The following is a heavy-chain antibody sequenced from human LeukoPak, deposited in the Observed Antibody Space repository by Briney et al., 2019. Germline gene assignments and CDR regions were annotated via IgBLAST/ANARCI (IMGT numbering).Heavy chain of an antibody. Sequence: GGSLRLSCAASGFTFSSYGMHWVRQAPGKGLEWVAVIWYDGSNKYYADSVKGRFTISRDNSKNTQYLQMNSLRAEDTDVYYCARGPVYYGSGSSHGFDIWGQGTMVTVSS. D-gene: IGHD3-10*01. J-gene: IGHJ3*02. CDR1: GFTFSSYG. V-gene: IGHV3-33*01. CDR3: ARGPVYYGSGSSHGFDI. CDR2: IWYDGSNK.